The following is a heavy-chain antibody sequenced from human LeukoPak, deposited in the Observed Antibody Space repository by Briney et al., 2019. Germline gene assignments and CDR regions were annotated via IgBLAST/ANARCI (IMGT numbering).Heavy chain of an antibody. V-gene: IGHV3-21*01. CDR2: ISSGSSYI. CDR3: ARDRLRYCSSTSCYADY. D-gene: IGHD2-2*01. CDR1: GFTFSSYS. J-gene: IGHJ4*02. Sequence: GGSLRLSCAASGFTFSSYSMNWVRQAPGKGLEWVSSISSGSSYIYYADSVKGRFTISRDNAKNSLYPQMNSLRAEDTAVYYCARDRLRYCSSTSCYADYWGQGTLVTVSS.